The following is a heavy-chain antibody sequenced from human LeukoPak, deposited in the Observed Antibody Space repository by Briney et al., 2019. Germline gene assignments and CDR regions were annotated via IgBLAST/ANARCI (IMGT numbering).Heavy chain of an antibody. V-gene: IGHV4-38-2*02. D-gene: IGHD1-26*01. CDR1: GYSISSGYY. CDR2: IYHSGST. J-gene: IGHJ3*02. Sequence: SETLSLTCTVSGYSISSGYYWGWIRQPPGKGLEWIGSIYHSGSTYYNPSLKSRVTISVDTSKNQFSLKLSSVTAADTAVYYCARDPTLLAFDIWGQGTMVTVSS. CDR3: ARDPTLLAFDI.